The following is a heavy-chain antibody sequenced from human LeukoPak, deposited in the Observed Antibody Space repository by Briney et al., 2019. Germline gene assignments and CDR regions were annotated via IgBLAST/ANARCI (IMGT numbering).Heavy chain of an antibody. V-gene: IGHV1-2*02. CDR3: ARGDDCSGGSCYSWFFQH. CDR2: INPNSGGT. D-gene: IGHD2-15*01. CDR1: GYTFTGYY. Sequence: ASVKVSCKASGYTFTGYYMHWVRQAPGQGLERMGWINPNSGGTNYAQKFQGRVTMTRDTSISTAYMELSSLRSDDTAIYYCARGDDCSGGSCYSWFFQHWGQVTLVTVSS. J-gene: IGHJ1*01.